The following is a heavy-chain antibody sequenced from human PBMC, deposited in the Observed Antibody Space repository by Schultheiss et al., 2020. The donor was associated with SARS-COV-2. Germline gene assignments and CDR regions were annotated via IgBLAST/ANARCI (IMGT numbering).Heavy chain of an antibody. Sequence: SQTLSLTCTVSGGSISSGDYYWSWIRQPPGKGLEWIGYIYYSGSTYYNPSLKSRVTISVDTSKNQFSLKLSSVTSADTAVYYCARASQWEPYCFDYWGQGTLVTVSS. V-gene: IGHV4-30-4*01. CDR3: ARASQWEPYCFDY. CDR1: GGSISSGDYY. J-gene: IGHJ4*02. D-gene: IGHD1-26*01. CDR2: IYYSGST.